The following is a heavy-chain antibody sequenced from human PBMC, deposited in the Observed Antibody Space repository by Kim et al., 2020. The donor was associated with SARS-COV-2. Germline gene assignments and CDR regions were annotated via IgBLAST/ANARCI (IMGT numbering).Heavy chain of an antibody. CDR3: ANYGQRLPGDY. CDR2: ISASGSSN. Sequence: GGSLRLSCAASGFTLSSHAIIWVRQVPGQGLEWVSGISASGSSNEYADSVKGRFTISRDNSRNTVSLQMNSLRVEDTAVYDCANYGQRLPGDYWGQGTLVTVSS. D-gene: IGHD6-25*01. V-gene: IGHV3-23*01. CDR1: GFTLSSHA. J-gene: IGHJ4*02.